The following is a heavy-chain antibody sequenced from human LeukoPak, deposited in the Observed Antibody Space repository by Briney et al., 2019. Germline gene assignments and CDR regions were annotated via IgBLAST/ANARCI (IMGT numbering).Heavy chain of an antibody. CDR3: ARWTYSESYYYMDV. CDR1: GGSIISDY. Sequence: SETLSLTCSVSGGSIISDYWRWFRQPPGKGLEWIGYIYYSGSTNYNPSLKSRVTILVDTSKNQFSLKLSSVTAADTAVYYCARWTYSESYYYMDVWGKGTTVTVSS. CDR2: IYYSGST. J-gene: IGHJ6*03. D-gene: IGHD3/OR15-3a*01. V-gene: IGHV4-59*01.